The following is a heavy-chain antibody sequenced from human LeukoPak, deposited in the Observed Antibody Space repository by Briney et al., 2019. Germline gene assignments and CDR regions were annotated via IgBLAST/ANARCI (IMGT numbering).Heavy chain of an antibody. CDR3: ARGGLYPSPMDV. V-gene: IGHV4-34*01. CDR2: INHSGST. CDR1: GGSFSGYY. D-gene: IGHD2-8*01. Sequence: SETLSLTCAVYGGSFSGYYWSWIRQPPGKGLEWIGEINHSGSTNYNPSLKSRVTISVDTSKNRFSLKLSSVTAADTAVYYCARGGLYPSPMDVWGQGTTVTVSS. J-gene: IGHJ6*02.